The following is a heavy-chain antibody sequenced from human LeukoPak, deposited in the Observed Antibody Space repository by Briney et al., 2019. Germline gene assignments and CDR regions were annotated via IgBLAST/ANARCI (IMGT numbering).Heavy chain of an antibody. CDR2: IYYSGST. CDR1: GGSISSYY. Sequence: ASETLSLTCTVSGGSISSYYWSWIRQPPGKGLEWIGYIYYSGSTNYNPSLKSRVTISVDTSKNQFSLKLSSVTAADTAVYYCARVVSSSGWYYFDYWGQGTLVTVSS. D-gene: IGHD6-19*01. J-gene: IGHJ4*02. CDR3: ARVVSSSGWYYFDY. V-gene: IGHV4-59*01.